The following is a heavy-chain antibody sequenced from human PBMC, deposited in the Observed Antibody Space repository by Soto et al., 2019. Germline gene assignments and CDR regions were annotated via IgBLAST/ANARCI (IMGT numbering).Heavy chain of an antibody. J-gene: IGHJ6*02. CDR3: AREGDDYSKEHYYYYGMDV. D-gene: IGHD4-4*01. Sequence: PGGSLRLSCAASGFTFSSYGMHWVRQAPGKGLEWVAVIWYDGSNKYYADSVKGRFTISRDNSKNTLYLQMNSLRAEDTAVYYCAREGDDYSKEHYYYYGMDVWGQGTTVTVSS. CDR1: GFTFSSYG. CDR2: IWYDGSNK. V-gene: IGHV3-33*01.